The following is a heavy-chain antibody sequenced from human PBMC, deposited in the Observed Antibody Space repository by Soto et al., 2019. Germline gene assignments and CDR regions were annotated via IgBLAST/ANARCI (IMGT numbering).Heavy chain of an antibody. CDR3: AKDHYGDYADAFDI. Sequence: DVQLVESGGGLVQPGRSLRLSCAASGFTFDDYAMHWVRQAPGKGLEWVSGISWNSGSIGYADSVKGRFTISRDNAKNSLYLQMNSLRAEDTALYYCAKDHYGDYADAFDIWGQGTMVTVSS. J-gene: IGHJ3*02. D-gene: IGHD4-17*01. CDR2: ISWNSGSI. CDR1: GFTFDDYA. V-gene: IGHV3-9*01.